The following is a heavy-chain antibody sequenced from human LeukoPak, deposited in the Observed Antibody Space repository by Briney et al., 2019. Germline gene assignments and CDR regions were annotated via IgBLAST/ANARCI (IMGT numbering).Heavy chain of an antibody. CDR3: AKDRRRDSSGWRPDYWYFDL. CDR1: CLTFTSYG. D-gene: IGHD6-19*01. V-gene: IGHV1-18*04. J-gene: IGHJ2*01. Sequence: ASVKVYCKASCLTFTSYGISWVRQAPGQGLEWMGWISAYNGNTNYAQKLQGRVTMTTDTSTSTAYMELSSLRSDDTDVYYCAKDRRRDSSGWRPDYWYFDLWGRGTLVTVSS. CDR2: ISAYNGNT.